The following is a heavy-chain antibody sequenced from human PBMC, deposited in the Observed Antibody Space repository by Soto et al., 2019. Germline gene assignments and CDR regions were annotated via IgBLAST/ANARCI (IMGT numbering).Heavy chain of an antibody. V-gene: IGHV3-33*01. CDR2: IWYDGSNK. CDR1: GFTFSSYG. D-gene: IGHD4-4*01. CDR3: ARDREITAYSNYNRDYYYYYGMDV. J-gene: IGHJ6*02. Sequence: GGSLRLSCAASGFTFSSYGMHWVRQAPGKGLEWVAVIWYDGSNKYYADSVKGRFTISRDNSKNTLYLQMNSLRAEDTAVYYCARDREITAYSNYNRDYYYYYGMDVWGQGTTVTVSS.